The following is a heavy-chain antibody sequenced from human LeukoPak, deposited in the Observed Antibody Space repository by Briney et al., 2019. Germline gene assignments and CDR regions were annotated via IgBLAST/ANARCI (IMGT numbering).Heavy chain of an antibody. CDR2: FDPEDGET. V-gene: IGHV1-24*01. J-gene: IGHJ4*02. CDR3: ATDLLWFGELFRDY. D-gene: IGHD3-10*01. CDR1: GYTLTELS. Sequence: ASVKVSCKVSGYTLTELSMHWVRQAPGKGLEWMGGFDPEDGETIYAQKFQGRVTMTEDTSTDTAYMELSSLRSEDTAVYYCATDLLWFGELFRDYWGQGTLVTVSS.